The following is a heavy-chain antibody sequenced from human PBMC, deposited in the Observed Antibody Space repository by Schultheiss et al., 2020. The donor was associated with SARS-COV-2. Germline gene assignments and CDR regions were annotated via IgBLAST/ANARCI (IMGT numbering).Heavy chain of an antibody. Sequence: GGSLRLSCAASGFTVSSNYMSWVRQAPGKGLEWVSVIYSGGSTYYADSVKGRFTISRDNSKNTLYLQMNSLRAEDTAVYYCAKGHDLYDSSGYYPKPFDYWGQGTLVTVSS. CDR2: IYSGGST. D-gene: IGHD3-22*01. CDR1: GFTVSSNY. CDR3: AKGHDLYDSSGYYPKPFDY. V-gene: IGHV3-53*01. J-gene: IGHJ4*02.